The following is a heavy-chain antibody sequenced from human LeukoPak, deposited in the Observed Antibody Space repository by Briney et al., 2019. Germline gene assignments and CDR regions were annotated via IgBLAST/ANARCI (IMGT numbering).Heavy chain of an antibody. J-gene: IGHJ4*02. CDR3: ARDSSLFGGSDY. CDR2: ITPNSGDT. CDR1: GYTLTGYH. Sequence: SVKVSCKASGYTLTGYHIHWVRQAPGQGLEWIGRITPNSGDTYYPQDFQGRVTMTRDTSINTAYMELSRLRSDDTAVYYCARDSSLFGGSDYWGQGTLVTVSS. V-gene: IGHV1-2*02. D-gene: IGHD3-10*02.